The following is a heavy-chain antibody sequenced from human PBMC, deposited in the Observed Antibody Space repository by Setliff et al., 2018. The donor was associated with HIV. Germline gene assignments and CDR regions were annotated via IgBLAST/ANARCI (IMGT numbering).Heavy chain of an antibody. CDR1: GYIFMNND. CDR3: ARIVAPGSHGPDYYMDV. Sequence: ASVKVSCKASGYIFMNNDISWVRQAPGQGLEWVGWVNPNRGNTGFAQKFQGRLTITRDTSKSTVHMELSSLRSEDTGVYYCARIVAPGSHGPDYYMDVWGKGTTVTVSS. CDR2: VNPNRGNT. D-gene: IGHD2-21*01. V-gene: IGHV1-8*03. J-gene: IGHJ6*03.